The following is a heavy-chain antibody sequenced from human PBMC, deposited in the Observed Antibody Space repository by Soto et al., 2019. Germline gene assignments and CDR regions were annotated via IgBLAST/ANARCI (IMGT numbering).Heavy chain of an antibody. J-gene: IGHJ4*02. CDR3: AKASLLNTFDY. V-gene: IGHV3-23*01. CDR1: GFSFSSYA. CDR2: ISGSGGST. Sequence: VGSLRLSCAASGFSFSSYAMSCFLQAPGKVLEWVSAISGSGGSTYYADSVKGRFTISRDNSKNTLYLQMNSLRAEDTAVYYCAKASLLNTFDYWGQGTLVTVSS.